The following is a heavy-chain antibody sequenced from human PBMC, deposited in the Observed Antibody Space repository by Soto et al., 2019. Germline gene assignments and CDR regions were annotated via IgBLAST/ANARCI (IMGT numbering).Heavy chain of an antibody. J-gene: IGHJ4*02. D-gene: IGHD6-13*01. Sequence: QVQLGQSGAEVKKPGSSVKVSCKASGGTFSSDSISWVRQAPGQGLEWVGRIIPLRGITKYAQKFQGRVAITADKSTITVYMALSSLRSDDTAVYYCATTLQQLAYCDYWGQGTLVTVSS. CDR1: GGTFSSDS. CDR2: IIPLRGIT. CDR3: ATTLQQLAYCDY. V-gene: IGHV1-69*02.